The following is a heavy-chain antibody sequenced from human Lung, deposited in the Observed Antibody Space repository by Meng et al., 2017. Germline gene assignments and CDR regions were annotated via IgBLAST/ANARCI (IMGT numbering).Heavy chain of an antibody. CDR3: ARDSNGIASALRT. D-gene: IGHD6-13*01. CDR2: INSYVGNT. CDR1: GYTFASSATYG. Sequence: QVQLEQSGVEVKKPVASVKVSCKASGYTFASSATYGITWVRQAPGQGLEWMGWINSYVGNTNYAQNLQGRVTMTTETSTSTAYMELRSLRSDDTAVYYCARDSNGIASALRTWGQGTLVTVSS. J-gene: IGHJ5*02. V-gene: IGHV1-18*01.